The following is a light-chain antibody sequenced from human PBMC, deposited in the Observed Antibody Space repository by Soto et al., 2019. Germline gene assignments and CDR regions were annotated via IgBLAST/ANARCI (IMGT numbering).Light chain of an antibody. CDR2: GAS. V-gene: IGKV3-15*01. Sequence: EMVMTQSPATLSVSPGERATLSCRASQSVSSDLAWYQQKPGQAPRFLIYGASIRATGIPARFSGSGSGTEFTLTISSLQSEDFAVYYCQQYNNWPPDTLGRGTKLEIK. J-gene: IGKJ2*01. CDR3: QQYNNWPPDT. CDR1: QSVSSD.